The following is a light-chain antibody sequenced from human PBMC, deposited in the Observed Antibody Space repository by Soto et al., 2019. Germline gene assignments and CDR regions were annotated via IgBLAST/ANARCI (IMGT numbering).Light chain of an antibody. CDR1: QSVRGSS. V-gene: IGKV3-20*01. CDR3: QQYGSSPLT. Sequence: EVVVTQSPGTLSLSPGERVTLSCRASQSVRGSSLAWYQQKPGQAPRLLIYGVSSRATGIPARFSGGGSGTDFSLTTSRLETEDFSVYYCQQYGSSPLTFVGGTKVDIK. CDR2: GVS. J-gene: IGKJ4*01.